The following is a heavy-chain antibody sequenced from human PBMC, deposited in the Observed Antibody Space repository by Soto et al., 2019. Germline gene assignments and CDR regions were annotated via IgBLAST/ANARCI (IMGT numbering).Heavy chain of an antibody. Sequence: PSETLSLTCTVSGGSINSNYWSWIRQPPGKGLEWIGYIYYSGSTNYNPSLKSRVTISVDTSKNQFSLKLSSVTAADTAVYYCARLRYSSPHRAYYYMDVWGKGTTVTVSS. D-gene: IGHD6-13*01. CDR3: ARLRYSSPHRAYYYMDV. V-gene: IGHV4-59*08. CDR2: IYYSGST. J-gene: IGHJ6*03. CDR1: GGSINSNY.